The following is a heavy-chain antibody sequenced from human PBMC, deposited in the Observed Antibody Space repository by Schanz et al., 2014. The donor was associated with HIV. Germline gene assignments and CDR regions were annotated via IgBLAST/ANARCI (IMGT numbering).Heavy chain of an antibody. J-gene: IGHJ2*01. CDR2: ISFDGNNK. CDR3: ARVKYCSGTSCPWSWYFDL. CDR1: GFSFTTYA. D-gene: IGHD2-2*01. Sequence: QVQLVESGGIVVQPGKSLTLSCAASGFSFTTYAMHWVRQAPGKGLEWVAVISFDGNNKYYADSVKGRSTISRDNSKNTLYLQMNSLRAGDTAVYYCARVKYCSGTSCPWSWYFDLWGRGTLVTVSS. V-gene: IGHV3-30*03.